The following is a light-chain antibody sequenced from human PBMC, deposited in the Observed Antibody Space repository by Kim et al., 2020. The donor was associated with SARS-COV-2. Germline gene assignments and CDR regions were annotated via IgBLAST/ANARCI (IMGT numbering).Light chain of an antibody. CDR3: QQANSFPYT. J-gene: IGKJ2*01. CDR2: GAT. Sequence: WLAWYQQRPGKAPKLLIYGATSLQSSVPSRFSGSGSGTDFTLTISSLQPEDFATYYCQQANSFPYTFGQGTKLEI. V-gene: IGKV1-12*01. CDR1: W.